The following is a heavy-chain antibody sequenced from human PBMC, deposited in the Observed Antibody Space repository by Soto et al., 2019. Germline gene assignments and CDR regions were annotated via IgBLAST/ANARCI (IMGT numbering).Heavy chain of an antibody. V-gene: IGHV3-23*01. Sequence: PGGSLRLSCAASGFTFSSYAMSWVRQAPGKGLEWVSAISGSGGSTYYADSVKGRFTISRDNSKNTLYLQMNSLRAEDTAVYYCAKEHLRFLEWLFPTFDYWGQGTLVTVSS. D-gene: IGHD3-3*01. CDR2: ISGSGGST. CDR1: GFTFSSYA. CDR3: AKEHLRFLEWLFPTFDY. J-gene: IGHJ4*02.